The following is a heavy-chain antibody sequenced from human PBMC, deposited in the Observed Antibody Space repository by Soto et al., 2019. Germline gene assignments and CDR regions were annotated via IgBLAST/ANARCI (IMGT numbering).Heavy chain of an antibody. CDR2: IKQDGSEK. CDR1: GFTFSSYW. V-gene: IGHV3-7*01. J-gene: IGHJ5*02. CDR3: ASVERFFEGPYWFDP. Sequence: EVQLVESGGGLVQPGGSLRLSCAASGFTFSSYWMSWVRQAPGKGLEWVANIKQDGSEKYYVDSVKGRFTIARDHAKNSLYRQMNSLRAEDTAVYYCASVERFFEGPYWFDPWGQGTLVTVSS. D-gene: IGHD3-3*01.